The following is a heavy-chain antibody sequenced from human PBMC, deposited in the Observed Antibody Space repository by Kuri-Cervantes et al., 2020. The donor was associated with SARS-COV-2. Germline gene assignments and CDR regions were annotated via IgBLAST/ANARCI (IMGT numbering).Heavy chain of an antibody. V-gene: IGHV4-34*01. CDR1: GGSFSGYY. J-gene: IGHJ3*02. CDR3: ARGGAGYCSSTSCYLAFDI. Sequence: SETLSLTCAVYGGSFSGYYWSWIRQPPGKGLERIGEINHSGSTYYNPSLKSRVTISVDTSKNQFSLKLSSVTAADTAVYYCARGGAGYCSSTSCYLAFDIWGQGTMVTVS. D-gene: IGHD2-2*01. CDR2: INHSGST.